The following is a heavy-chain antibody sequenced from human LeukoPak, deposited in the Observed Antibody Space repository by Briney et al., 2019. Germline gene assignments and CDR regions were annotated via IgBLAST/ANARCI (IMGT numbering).Heavy chain of an antibody. V-gene: IGHV1-18*04. D-gene: IGHD3-22*01. Sequence: EASVKVSCKASGYTFTSHYMHWVRQAPGQGLEWMGWVSAYNSYTNYAQKLQGRVTMTTDTSTSTAYMELRSLRSDDTAVYYCARMMTPRLYYDSSGYYYGAFDIWGQGTMVTVSS. CDR1: GYTFTSHY. CDR3: ARMMTPRLYYDSSGYYYGAFDI. CDR2: VSAYNSYT. J-gene: IGHJ3*02.